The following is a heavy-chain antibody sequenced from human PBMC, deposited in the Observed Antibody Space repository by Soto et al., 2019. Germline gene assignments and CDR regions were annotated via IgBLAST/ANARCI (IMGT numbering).Heavy chain of an antibody. CDR1: GGSISSGGYY. J-gene: IGHJ4*02. V-gene: IGHV4-31*03. D-gene: IGHD4-17*01. Sequence: SETLSLTCTVSGGSISSGGYYWSWIRQHPGKGLERIGYIYYSGSTYYNPSLKSRVTISVDTSKNQFSLKLSSVTAADTAVYYCASSETYGDRSLDYWGQGTLVTVSS. CDR3: ASSETYGDRSLDY. CDR2: IYYSGST.